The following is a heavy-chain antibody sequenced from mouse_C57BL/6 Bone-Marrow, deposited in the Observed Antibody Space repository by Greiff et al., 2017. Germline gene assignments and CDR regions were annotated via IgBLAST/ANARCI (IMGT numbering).Heavy chain of an antibody. CDR3: ASDYYGSSPDY. CDR1: GYTFTSYW. CDR2: INPSSGYT. J-gene: IGHJ2*01. D-gene: IGHD1-1*01. V-gene: IGHV1-7*01. Sequence: VQVVESGAELAKPGASVKLSCKASGYTFTSYWMHWVKQRPGQGLEWIGYINPSSGYTKYNQKFKDKATLTADKSSSTAYMQLSSLTYEDSAVYYCASDYYGSSPDYWGQGTTLTVSS.